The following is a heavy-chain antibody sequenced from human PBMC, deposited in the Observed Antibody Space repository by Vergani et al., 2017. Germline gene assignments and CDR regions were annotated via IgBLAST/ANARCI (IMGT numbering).Heavy chain of an antibody. CDR2: IYPADSDT. CDR3: ARHTTYTDS. Sequence: EVELVQSGPEMRKPGESLKISCKGSEYSFGNYWIGWVRQMPGKGLEWMGIIYPADSDTRYSPSFQGRVTISADKSISTAFPQWDSLKASDTALYYCARHTTYTDSWGQGTLVTVSS. J-gene: IGHJ4*02. CDR1: EYSFGNYW. V-gene: IGHV5-51*01. D-gene: IGHD1-1*01.